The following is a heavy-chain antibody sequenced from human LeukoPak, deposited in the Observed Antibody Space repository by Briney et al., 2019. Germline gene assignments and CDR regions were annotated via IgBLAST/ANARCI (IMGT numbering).Heavy chain of an antibody. Sequence: PSETLSLTCTVSGGSISSYYWSWIRQPPGKGLEWIGYIYYSGSTNYNPSLKSRVTISVDTSKNQFSLELSSVTAADTAVYYCARTRGYYDSSGYADIWGQGTMVTVSS. CDR3: ARTRGYYDSSGYADI. CDR2: IYYSGST. J-gene: IGHJ3*02. V-gene: IGHV4-59*08. D-gene: IGHD3-22*01. CDR1: GGSISSYY.